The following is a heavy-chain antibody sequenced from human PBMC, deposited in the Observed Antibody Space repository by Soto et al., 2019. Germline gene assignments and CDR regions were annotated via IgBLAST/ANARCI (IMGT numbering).Heavy chain of an antibody. V-gene: IGHV3-48*03. J-gene: IGHJ4*02. CDR3: AGRELGYCSGGSCYSLDY. Sequence: EVQLVESGGGLVQPGGSLRLSCAASGFTFSSYEMNWVRQAPGKGLEWVSYISSSGSTIYYADSVKGRFTISRDNAKNSLYLQMNRLRAEDTAVYYCAGRELGYCSGGSCYSLDYWGQGTLVTVSS. D-gene: IGHD2-15*01. CDR2: ISSSGSTI. CDR1: GFTFSSYE.